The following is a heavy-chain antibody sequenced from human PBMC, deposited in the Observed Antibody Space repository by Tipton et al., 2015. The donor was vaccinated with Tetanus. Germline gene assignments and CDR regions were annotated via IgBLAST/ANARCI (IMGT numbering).Heavy chain of an antibody. Sequence: QLVQSGGGLIQPGGSLRLSCAASGFSVSNNYLSWVRQAPGKGLEWVSIIYSTSTTYYVDSVKGRFTISRDISKNMVYLQMNSLRAEDTAVYYCARGRLGRDYVMDVWGQGTTVTVSS. V-gene: IGHV3-53*01. J-gene: IGHJ6*02. CDR2: IYSTSTT. CDR3: ARGRLGRDYVMDV. CDR1: GFSVSNNY. D-gene: IGHD7-27*01.